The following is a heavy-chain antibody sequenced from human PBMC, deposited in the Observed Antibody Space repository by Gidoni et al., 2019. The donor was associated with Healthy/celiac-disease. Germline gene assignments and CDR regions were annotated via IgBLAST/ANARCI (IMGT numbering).Heavy chain of an antibody. CDR2: ISAYNGNT. V-gene: IGHV1-18*01. J-gene: IGHJ2*01. CDR1: GYTFTSYG. D-gene: IGHD3-22*01. CDR3: ARVSHYYDSSGYPNWYFDL. Sequence: QVQLVQSGAEVKKPGASVKVSCKASGYTFTSYGISWVRQAPGQGLEWMGWISAYNGNTNYAQKLQGRVTMTTDTSTSTAYMELRSLRSDDTAVYYCARVSHYYDSSGYPNWYFDLWGRGTLVTVSS.